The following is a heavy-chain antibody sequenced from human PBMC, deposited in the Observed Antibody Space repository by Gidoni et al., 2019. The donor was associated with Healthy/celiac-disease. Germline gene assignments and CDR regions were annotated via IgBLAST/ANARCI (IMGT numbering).Heavy chain of an antibody. Sequence: EVQLLESGGGLVQPGGSLRLSCAASGFTFSSYAMSWVRQAPGKGLEWVSAISGSGGSTYYADSVKGRFTISRDNSKNTLYLQMNSLRAEDTAVYYCANTPERGIAAAGMGGVDYWGQGTLVTVSS. CDR3: ANTPERGIAAAGMGGVDY. D-gene: IGHD6-13*01. V-gene: IGHV3-23*01. CDR1: GFTFSSYA. CDR2: ISGSGGST. J-gene: IGHJ4*02.